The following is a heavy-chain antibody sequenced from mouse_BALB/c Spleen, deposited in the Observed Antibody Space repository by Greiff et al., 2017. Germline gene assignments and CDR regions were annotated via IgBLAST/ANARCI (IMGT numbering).Heavy chain of an antibody. J-gene: IGHJ4*01. Sequence: EVKLMESGGGLVKPGGSLKLSCAASGFTFSDYYMYWVRQTPEKRLEWVATISDGGSYTYYPDSVKGRFTISRDNAKNNLYLQMSSLKSEDTAMYYCANYDYDGDYYAMDYWGQGTSVTVSS. CDR1: GFTFSDYY. D-gene: IGHD2-4*01. CDR3: ANYDYDGDYYAMDY. V-gene: IGHV5-4*02. CDR2: ISDGGSYT.